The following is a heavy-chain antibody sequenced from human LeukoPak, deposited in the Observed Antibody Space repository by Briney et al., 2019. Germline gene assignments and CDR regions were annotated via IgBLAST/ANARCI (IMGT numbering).Heavy chain of an antibody. CDR3: AKGIRGRWLQSLPGY. CDR2: ISGSGGST. CDR1: GFTFSGAW. J-gene: IGHJ4*02. V-gene: IGHV3-23*01. D-gene: IGHD5-24*01. Sequence: GGSLRLSCAASGFTFSGAWMCWVRQAPGKGLEWVSAISGSGGSTYYADSVKGRFTISRDNSKNTLYLQMNSLRAEDTAVYYCAKGIRGRWLQSLPGYWGQGTLVTVSS.